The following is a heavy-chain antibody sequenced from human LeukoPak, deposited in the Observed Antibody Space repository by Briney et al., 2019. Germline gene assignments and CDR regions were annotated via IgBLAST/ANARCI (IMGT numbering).Heavy chain of an antibody. CDR2: ISGYDGNT. V-gene: IGHV1-18*01. J-gene: IGHJ3*02. D-gene: IGHD5-24*01. CDR1: GYTFTNYG. CDR3: ARGSGRDGYSYAFDI. Sequence: ASVKVSCKASGYTFTNYGVNWVRQAPGQGLEYMGWISGYDGNTNYAQKVQDRVTMTADISTSTAYMELRSLRSDDTAVYYCARGSGRDGYSYAFDIWGQGTMVTVSS.